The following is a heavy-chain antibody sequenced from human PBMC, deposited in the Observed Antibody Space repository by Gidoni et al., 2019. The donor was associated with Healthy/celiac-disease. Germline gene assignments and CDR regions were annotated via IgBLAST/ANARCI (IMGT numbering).Heavy chain of an antibody. D-gene: IGHD3-10*01. Sequence: EVQLVESGGGLVQPGGSLRLSWAASGFTFSSYEMNWVRQAPGKGLEWVSYISSSGSTISYADSVKGRFTISRDNAKNSLYLQMNSLRAEDTAVYYCARVVWYGDYFDYWGQGTLVTVSS. CDR2: ISSSGSTI. CDR1: GFTFSSYE. V-gene: IGHV3-48*03. J-gene: IGHJ4*02. CDR3: ARVVWYGDYFDY.